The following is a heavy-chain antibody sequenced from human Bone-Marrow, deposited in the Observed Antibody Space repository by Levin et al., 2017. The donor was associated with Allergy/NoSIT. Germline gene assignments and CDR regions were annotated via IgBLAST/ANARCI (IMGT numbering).Heavy chain of an antibody. CDR3: ARDTAAAAGNTLGWFDP. J-gene: IGHJ5*02. D-gene: IGHD6-13*01. CDR1: GFTFSSHW. V-gene: IGHV3-7*01. CDR2: INQDASEK. Sequence: GESLKISCAASGFTFSSHWMSWVRQAPGKGLEWVANINQDASEKYYVDSVKGRFTISRDNAKNSLSLQMNSLRAEDTAVYYCARDTAAAAGNTLGWFDPWGQGTLVSVSS.